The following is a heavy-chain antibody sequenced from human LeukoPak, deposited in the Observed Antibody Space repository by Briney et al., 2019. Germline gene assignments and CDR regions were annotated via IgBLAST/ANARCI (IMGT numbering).Heavy chain of an antibody. CDR1: GYSISSGYY. CDR3: ARAVQLVRPPPLIGYYYMDV. CDR2: IFYSGST. J-gene: IGHJ6*03. Sequence: SETLSLTCTVSGYSISSGYYWSWIRQPPGKGLEWIGYIFYSGSTNYNPSLKSRVTISVDTSKNQFSLKLRSVTAADTAVYYCARAVQLVRPPPLIGYYYMDVWGKGTTVTVSS. D-gene: IGHD1-1*01. V-gene: IGHV4-61*01.